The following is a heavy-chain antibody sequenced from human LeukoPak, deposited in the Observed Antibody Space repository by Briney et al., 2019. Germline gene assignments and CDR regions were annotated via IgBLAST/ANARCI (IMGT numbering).Heavy chain of an antibody. CDR1: GFTFSSYS. D-gene: IGHD2-15*01. CDR3: ARESWWAERAFDI. J-gene: IGHJ3*02. Sequence: PGGSLRLSCAASGFTFSSYSMNWVRQAPGKGLEWVSSISSSSSYIYYADSVKGRFTTSRDNAKNSLYLQMNSLRAEDTAVYYCARESWWAERAFDIWGQGTMVTVSS. V-gene: IGHV3-21*01. CDR2: ISSSSSYI.